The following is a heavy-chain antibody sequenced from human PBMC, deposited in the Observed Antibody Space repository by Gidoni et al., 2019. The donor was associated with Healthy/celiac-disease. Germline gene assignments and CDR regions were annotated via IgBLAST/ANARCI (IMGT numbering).Heavy chain of an antibody. Sequence: QVQLVESGGGVVQPGRSLRLSCAASGFTFSSYGMHWVRQAPGKGLEWVAVIWYDGSNKYYADSVKGRFTISRDNSKNTLYLQMNSLRAEDTAVYYCAGAPPPYGYAFDIWGQGTMVTVSS. CDR3: AGAPPPYGYAFDI. D-gene: IGHD4-17*01. V-gene: IGHV3-33*01. J-gene: IGHJ3*02. CDR1: GFTFSSYG. CDR2: IWYDGSNK.